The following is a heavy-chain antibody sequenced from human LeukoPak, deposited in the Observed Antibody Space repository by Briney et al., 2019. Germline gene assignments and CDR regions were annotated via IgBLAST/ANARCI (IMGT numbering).Heavy chain of an antibody. D-gene: IGHD5-18*01. Sequence: GGSLRLSCAASGFTLSSYWMHWVRQAPGKGLVWVSRINSDGSSTSYADSVKGRFTISRDNANHTLYLQMNSLRAEDTAVYYCARVRGYSYYGGYYYYMDVWGKGTTVTVPS. CDR3: ARVRGYSYYGGYYYYMDV. CDR2: INSDGSST. J-gene: IGHJ6*03. CDR1: GFTLSSYW. V-gene: IGHV3-74*01.